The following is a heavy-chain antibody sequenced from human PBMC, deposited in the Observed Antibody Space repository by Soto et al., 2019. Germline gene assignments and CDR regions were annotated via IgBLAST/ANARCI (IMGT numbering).Heavy chain of an antibody. J-gene: IGHJ4*02. CDR2: ISAHNGNT. V-gene: IGHV1-18*01. D-gene: IGHD6-6*01. CDR1: GYAFTTYG. CDR3: ARGRDGDY. Sequence: QVHLVQSGAEVKKPGASVKVSCKGSGYAFTTYGITWVRQAPGQGLEWMGWISAHNGNTNYAQKLQGRVTVTRDTSPSTAYMELRSLISDDTAVYYCARGRDGDYWGQGALVTVSS.